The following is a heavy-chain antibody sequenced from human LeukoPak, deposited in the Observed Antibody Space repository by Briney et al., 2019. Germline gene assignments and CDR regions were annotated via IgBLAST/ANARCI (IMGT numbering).Heavy chain of an antibody. CDR2: IYHSGST. D-gene: IGHD3-22*01. Sequence: SETLSLTCAVSGGSISSSNWWSWVRQPPGKGLEWIGEIYHSGSTNYNPSLKSRVTISVDKSKNQFSLKLSSVTAADTAVYYCARTRYYYDSSGPLGYWGQGTLVTVSS. CDR3: ARTRYYYDSSGPLGY. V-gene: IGHV4-4*02. J-gene: IGHJ4*02. CDR1: GGSISSSNW.